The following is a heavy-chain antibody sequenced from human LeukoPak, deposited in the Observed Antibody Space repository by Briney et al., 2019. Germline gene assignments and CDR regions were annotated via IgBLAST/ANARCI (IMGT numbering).Heavy chain of an antibody. Sequence: GGSLRLSCAASGFTFSSYSMNWVRQSPGKGLEWVSSISSSSSYIYYADSVKGRFTISRDNAKNSLYLQMNSLRAGDTAVYYCARDMAYCGGDCYPPGYWFDPWGQGTLVTVSS. D-gene: IGHD2-21*02. CDR3: ARDMAYCGGDCYPPGYWFDP. V-gene: IGHV3-21*01. CDR1: GFTFSSYS. J-gene: IGHJ5*02. CDR2: ISSSSSYI.